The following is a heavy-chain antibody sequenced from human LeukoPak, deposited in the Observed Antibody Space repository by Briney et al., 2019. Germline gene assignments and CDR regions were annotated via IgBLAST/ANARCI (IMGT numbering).Heavy chain of an antibody. Sequence: GVSLRLSCAASGFTFSSYAMSWVRQAQGKGLEWVSAISGSGGSTYYADSVKGRFTISRDNSKNTLYLQMNSLRAEDTAVYYCAKDPCHGSYRYDFSCRYFDYWGQGTLVTVSS. J-gene: IGHJ4*02. D-gene: IGHD3-16*02. CDR1: GFTFSSYA. CDR2: ISGSGGST. V-gene: IGHV3-23*01. CDR3: AKDPCHGSYRYDFSCRYFDY.